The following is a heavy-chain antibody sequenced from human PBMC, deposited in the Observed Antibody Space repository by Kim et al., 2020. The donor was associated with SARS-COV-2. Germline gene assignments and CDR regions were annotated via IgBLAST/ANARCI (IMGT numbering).Heavy chain of an antibody. V-gene: IGHV1-8*01. Sequence: ASVKVSCKASGYTFTSYDINWVRQATGQGLEWMGWVNPGSGNTGYAQKFQGGITMTRNTSISTAYMELSSLRSEDTAVYYCARGKVAGSGTNDYFDYWGQGALLRVSP. J-gene: IGHJ4*02. D-gene: IGHD3-10*01. CDR2: VNPGSGNT. CDR3: ARGKVAGSGTNDYFDY. CDR1: GYTFTSYD.